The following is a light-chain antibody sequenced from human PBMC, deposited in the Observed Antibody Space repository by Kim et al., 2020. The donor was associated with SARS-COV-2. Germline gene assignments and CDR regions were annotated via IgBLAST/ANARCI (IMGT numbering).Light chain of an antibody. CDR2: RDT. J-gene: IGLJ3*02. CDR3: QVWDSSTWV. Sequence: SYELTQPLSVSVALGQTARITCGGNNIVTKNVHWYQQKPGQAPVLVMYRDTNRPSGIPERFSGSNSGYTATLTISRAQAGDEADYYCQVWDSSTWVFGGGTQLSVL. V-gene: IGLV3-9*01. CDR1: NIVTKN.